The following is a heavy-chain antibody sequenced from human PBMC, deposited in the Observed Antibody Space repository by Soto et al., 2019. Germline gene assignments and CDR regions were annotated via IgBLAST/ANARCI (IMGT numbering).Heavy chain of an antibody. CDR1: GGSISSYY. CDR2: IYTSGST. V-gene: IGHV4-4*07. D-gene: IGHD3-3*01. CDR3: ARELEEQYDFWSGYPWYYLDD. Sequence: SETLSLTCTVSGGSISSYYWSWIRQPAGKGLEWIGRIYTSGSTNYNPSLKSRVTMSVDTSKNQFSLKLSSVTAADTAVYYCARELEEQYDFWSGYPWYYLDDWGKGTMVTVS. J-gene: IGHJ4*02.